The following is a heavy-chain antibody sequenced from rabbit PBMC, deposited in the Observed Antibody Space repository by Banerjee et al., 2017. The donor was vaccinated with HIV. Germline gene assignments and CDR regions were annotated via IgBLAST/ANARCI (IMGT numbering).Heavy chain of an antibody. D-gene: IGHD7-1*01. CDR2: IYTGNSGTT. V-gene: IGHV1S45*01. Sequence: EESGGGLVQPEGSLTLTCTASGFTLSSYWICWVRQAPGKGLEWIACIYTGNSGTTKYASWAKGRFTVSKTSSTTVTLQMTSLTAADTATYFCARGIDDVPGYAYYFRLWGQGTLVTVS. CDR1: GFTLSSYW. CDR3: ARGIDDVPGYAYYFRL. J-gene: IGHJ4*01.